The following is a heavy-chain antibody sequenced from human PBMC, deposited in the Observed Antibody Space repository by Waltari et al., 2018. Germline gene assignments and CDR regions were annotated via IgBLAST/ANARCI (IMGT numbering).Heavy chain of an antibody. V-gene: IGHV3-30*02. CDR1: GFTFSSYG. Sequence: SLRLSCAESGFTFSSYGMHWVRQAPGKGLEWVAFIRYDGRNKYYANSVKGRFTISRDNSKNTLNPQMNSLRAEDTAVYYCAKDPYYYGSGKSWFDPWGQGTLVTVSS. CDR2: IRYDGRNK. CDR3: AKDPYYYGSGKSWFDP. J-gene: IGHJ5*02. D-gene: IGHD3-10*01.